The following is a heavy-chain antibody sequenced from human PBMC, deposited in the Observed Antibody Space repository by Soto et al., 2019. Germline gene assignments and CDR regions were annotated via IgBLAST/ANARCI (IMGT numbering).Heavy chain of an antibody. J-gene: IGHJ4*02. CDR2: ISGSGGST. Sequence: EVQLLESGGGLVQPGGSLRLSCAASGFTFSSYAMSWVRQAPGKGLEWVSGISGSGGSTYYADSVKGRFNIARDNSKNALDRQMNRLRAEDTAVYYCAKDRSSPGYCSGCSCYSFDHWGQGALVTVSS. D-gene: IGHD2-15*01. CDR3: AKDRSSPGYCSGCSCYSFDH. CDR1: GFTFSSYA. V-gene: IGHV3-23*01.